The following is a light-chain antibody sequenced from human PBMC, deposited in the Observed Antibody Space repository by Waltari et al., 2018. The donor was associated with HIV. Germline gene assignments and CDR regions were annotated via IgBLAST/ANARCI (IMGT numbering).Light chain of an antibody. J-gene: IGKJ2*01. CDR3: HQYDALPET. Sequence: EIVLTQSPGTLSLSPGEGATLSCKASEAISSSHLAWYQLKPRQAPRLLIYGASVRAADVPDRFSGRAFGADFTLTITRLEPDDFAVYFCHQYDALPETFGQGTRLE. V-gene: IGKV3-20*01. CDR2: GAS. CDR1: EAISSSH.